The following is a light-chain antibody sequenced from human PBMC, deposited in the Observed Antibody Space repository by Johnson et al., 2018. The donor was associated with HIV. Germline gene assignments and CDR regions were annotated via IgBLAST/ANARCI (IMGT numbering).Light chain of an antibody. CDR1: RSNIGNNY. CDR3: GTWDSSLSAGGFV. J-gene: IGLJ1*01. CDR2: DNN. V-gene: IGLV1-51*01. Sequence: QSVLTQPPSVSAAPGQKVTISCSGSRSNIGNNYVSWYQHLPGTAPKVLIFDNNKRPSGIPDRFCGSKSGTSATLGITGLQTGDEADYYCGTWDSSLSAGGFVFGTGTKVTVL.